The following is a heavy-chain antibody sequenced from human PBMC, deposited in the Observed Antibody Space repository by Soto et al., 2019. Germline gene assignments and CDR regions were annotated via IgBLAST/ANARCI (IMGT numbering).Heavy chain of an antibody. CDR3: AKSPTMTTKVVDY. CDR2: IYSSGDST. V-gene: IGHV3-23*01. D-gene: IGHD4-17*01. Sequence: EVQLLESGGDLVQPGGSLRLSCVASGFTFSSYTMTWVRQAPGKGLEWVSVIYSSGDSTYYADSVKGRFTISRDNSKNTLYLQMNSLRADDTAVYFCAKSPTMTTKVVDYWGQGTLVNVSS. J-gene: IGHJ4*02. CDR1: GFTFSSYT.